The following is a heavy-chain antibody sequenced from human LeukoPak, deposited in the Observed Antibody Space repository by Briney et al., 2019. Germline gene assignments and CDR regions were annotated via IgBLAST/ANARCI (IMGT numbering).Heavy chain of an antibody. D-gene: IGHD3-10*01. CDR2: VYYSGST. J-gene: IGHJ3*02. CDR3: SSYPMVRGVIMSTTDAFDI. V-gene: IGHV4-31*03. Sequence: PSQTLSPTCTVSGGSISSAGYYWSWIRQHPGKGLEWIGYVYYSGSTYYNTSLKSRVTISVDTSKNQLCLKLSSGSAAETAVYYCSSYPMVRGVIMSTTDAFDIWGQGTMVTVSS. CDR1: GGSISSAGYY.